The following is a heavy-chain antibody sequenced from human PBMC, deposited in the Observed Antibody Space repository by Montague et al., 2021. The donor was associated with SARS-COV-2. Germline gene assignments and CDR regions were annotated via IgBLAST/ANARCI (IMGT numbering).Heavy chain of an antibody. Sequence: SDTLSLTCTVSGGSISSYYWSWIRQPPGKGLEWIGYIYYSGSTNYNPSLKSRVTISLDTSKNQFSLKLNSVTAADTAVYYCARGSYGPDALDVWGQGTMVTVSS. CDR2: IYYSGST. D-gene: IGHD5-18*01. V-gene: IGHV4-59*07. J-gene: IGHJ3*01. CDR1: GGSISSYY. CDR3: ARGSYGPDALDV.